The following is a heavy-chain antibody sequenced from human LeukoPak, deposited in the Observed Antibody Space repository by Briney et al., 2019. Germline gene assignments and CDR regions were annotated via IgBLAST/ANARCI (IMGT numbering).Heavy chain of an antibody. J-gene: IGHJ3*02. V-gene: IGHV4-34*01. CDR3: ARSNYVWGSYRPRQSDAFDI. CDR2: INHSGST. CDR1: GGSFCGYY. Sequence: SETLSLTCAVYGGSFCGYYWSWIRQPPGKGLEWIGEINHSGSTNYNPSLKSRVTMSVDTSKNQFSLKLSSVTAADTAVYYCARSNYVWGSYRPRQSDAFDIWGQGTMVTVSS. D-gene: IGHD3-16*02.